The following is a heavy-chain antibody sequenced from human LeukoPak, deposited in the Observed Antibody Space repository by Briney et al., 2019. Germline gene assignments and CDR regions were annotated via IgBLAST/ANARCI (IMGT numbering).Heavy chain of an antibody. CDR1: GGSISSSNG. D-gene: IGHD5-18*01. CDR2: IYDSGST. Sequence: SETLSLTCAFSGGSISSSNGWTWVRQPPGKGLEWIGEIYDSGSTNYNPSLKSRVTISVDKSKNQFSLQLNSVTAADTAVYYCARQSAYSNGFDYWGQGTLGTVSS. J-gene: IGHJ4*02. CDR3: ARQSAYSNGFDY. V-gene: IGHV4-4*02.